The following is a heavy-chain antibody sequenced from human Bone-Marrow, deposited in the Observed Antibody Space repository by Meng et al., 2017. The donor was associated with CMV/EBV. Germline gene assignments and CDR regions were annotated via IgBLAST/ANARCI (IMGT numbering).Heavy chain of an antibody. D-gene: IGHD3-3*01. CDR2: IFSNDEK. J-gene: IGHJ4*02. V-gene: IGHV2-26*01. CDR1: GFSLSNARMG. Sequence: SGPTLVKPTETLTLTCTVSGFSLSNARMGVSWIRQPPGKALEWLAHIFSNDEKSYSTSLKSRLTISKDTSKSQFVLTMTNMDPVDTATYYCARTYDFWSGYYRYYFDYWGQGTLVTAPQ. CDR3: ARTYDFWSGYYRYYFDY.